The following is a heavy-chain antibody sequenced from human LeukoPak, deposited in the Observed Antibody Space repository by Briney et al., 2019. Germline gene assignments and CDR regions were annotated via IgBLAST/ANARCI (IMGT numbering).Heavy chain of an antibody. D-gene: IGHD1-26*01. V-gene: IGHV3-7*01. CDR1: GFTFDDYG. Sequence: GGSLRLSCAASGFTFDDYGISWVRQAPGKGLEWVANIEQDGSDKYYVDSVVGRFTISRDNAQNLLYLHMNSLRAEDTGVYYCAKSGGFFDTWGQGTLVTVSS. J-gene: IGHJ4*02. CDR3: AKSGGFFDT. CDR2: IEQDGSDK.